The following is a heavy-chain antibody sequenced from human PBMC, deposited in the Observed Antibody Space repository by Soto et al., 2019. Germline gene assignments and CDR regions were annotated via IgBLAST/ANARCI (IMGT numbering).Heavy chain of an antibody. Sequence: QGQLVQSGAEVKKPGASVKVSCKASGYTFTSYGISWVRQAPGQGLEWLGWFSPYNGNTNYAQKVQGRVTMTTDTSPNTAYMELRGLRSDDTAVYYCASSGDSDRSGWACDIWGQGTMVAVSS. CDR1: GYTFTSYG. V-gene: IGHV1-18*04. CDR3: ASSGDSDRSGWACDI. J-gene: IGHJ3*02. D-gene: IGHD3-22*01. CDR2: FSPYNGNT.